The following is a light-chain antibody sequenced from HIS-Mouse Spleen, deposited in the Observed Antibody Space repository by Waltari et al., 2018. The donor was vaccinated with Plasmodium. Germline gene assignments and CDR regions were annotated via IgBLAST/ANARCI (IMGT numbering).Light chain of an antibody. Sequence: EIVMTQSPATLSVCPGERAPLSCRASQSVSSNLAWYQQKPGQAPRLLIYGASTRATGIPARFSGSGSGTEFTLTISSLQSEDFAVYYCQQYNNWSFTFGPGTKVDIK. V-gene: IGKV3-15*01. CDR2: GAS. CDR1: QSVSSN. J-gene: IGKJ3*01. CDR3: QQYNNWSFT.